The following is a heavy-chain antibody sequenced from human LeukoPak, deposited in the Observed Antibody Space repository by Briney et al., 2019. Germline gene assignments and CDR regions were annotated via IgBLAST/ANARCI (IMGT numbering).Heavy chain of an antibody. J-gene: IGHJ4*02. CDR2: FYTGGTA. V-gene: IGHV3-66*02. D-gene: IGHD3-10*01. Sequence: RPGGSLGLSCAASGFTVSSSYMSWVRQAPGKGLEWVSVFYTGGTAYYADSVKGRFTISRDNSKNTLYLQMNSLRAEDTAVYYCAKDTITMVRGVVDYYFDYWGQGTLVTVSS. CDR1: GFTVSSSY. CDR3: AKDTITMVRGVVDYYFDY.